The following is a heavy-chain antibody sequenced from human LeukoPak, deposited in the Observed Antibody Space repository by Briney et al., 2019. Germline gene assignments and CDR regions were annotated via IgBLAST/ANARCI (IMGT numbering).Heavy chain of an antibody. CDR1: GGSIGRYF. CDR3: AGGDGSGWAGGRNFPH. Sequence: PSETLSLTCNVSGGSIGRYFWSWIRQPPGKTLEWIGYIYYGATITYNPSFKSRVTISVDTPNNKVSLKLKSVTAADTAFYYCAGGDGSGWAGGRNFPHWGQGTLVTVSS. J-gene: IGHJ1*01. D-gene: IGHD6-19*01. V-gene: IGHV4-59*01. CDR2: IYYGATI.